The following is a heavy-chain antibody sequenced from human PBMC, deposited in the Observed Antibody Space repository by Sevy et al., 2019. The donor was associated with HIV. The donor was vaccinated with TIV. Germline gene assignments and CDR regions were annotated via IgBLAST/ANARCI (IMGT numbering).Heavy chain of an antibody. CDR1: GGSVSSGTYY. V-gene: IGHV4-61*01. J-gene: IGHJ6*03. D-gene: IGHD3-16*01. CDR3: ARVPRGQLWYSGSLGGYYYHMDV. CDR2: IYKTGST. Sequence: SETLSLICSVSGGSVSSGTYYWSWIRQPPGKGLEWIGHIYKTGSTNYKLSLQSRVTISVDTSTNQFSLRLRSVTAADTAVYYCARVPRGQLWYSGSLGGYYYHMDVWGKGTTVTVSS.